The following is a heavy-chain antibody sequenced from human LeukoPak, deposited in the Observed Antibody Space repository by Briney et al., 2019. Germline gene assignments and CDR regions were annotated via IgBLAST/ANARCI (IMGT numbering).Heavy chain of an antibody. CDR2: INPSGGST. V-gene: IGHV1-46*01. CDR1: GYTFASYY. J-gene: IGHJ4*02. D-gene: IGHD5-24*01. CDR3: AREGRRWLQLSVGRSQGYSDY. Sequence: GASVKVSCKASGYTFASYYMHWVRQAPGQGLEWMGIINPSGGSTSYAQKFQGRVTMTRDTSTSTVYMELSSLRSEDTAVYYCAREGRRWLQLSVGRSQGYSDYWGQGTLVTVSS.